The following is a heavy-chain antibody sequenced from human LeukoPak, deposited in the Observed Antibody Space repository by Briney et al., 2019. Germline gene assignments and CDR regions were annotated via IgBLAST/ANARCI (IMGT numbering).Heavy chain of an antibody. CDR2: IKQGGSEK. J-gene: IGHJ4*02. CDR1: GFTFSSYW. Sequence: GGSLRLSCAASGFTFSSYWMSWVRQAPGKGLEWVANIKQGGSEKYYVDSVKGRFTISRDNDKNSLYLQMHSLRAEDTAIYYCARVPKSLNYYDSSGYPYYFDYWGQGTLVTVSS. V-gene: IGHV3-7*01. CDR3: ARVPKSLNYYDSSGYPYYFDY. D-gene: IGHD3-22*01.